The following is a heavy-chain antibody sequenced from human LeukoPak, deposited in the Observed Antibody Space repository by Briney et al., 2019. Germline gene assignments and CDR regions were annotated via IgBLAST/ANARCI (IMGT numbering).Heavy chain of an antibody. D-gene: IGHD6-13*01. V-gene: IGHV1-18*01. Sequence: ASVKVSCKASGYTFTSYGISWVRQAPGQGLEWMGWISAYNGNTNYAQKLQGRVTMTTDTSTSTAYMELRSLRSDDTAVYYCASPHPGIAAAGTGAFDIWGQGAMVTVSS. CDR3: ASPHPGIAAAGTGAFDI. J-gene: IGHJ3*02. CDR1: GYTFTSYG. CDR2: ISAYNGNT.